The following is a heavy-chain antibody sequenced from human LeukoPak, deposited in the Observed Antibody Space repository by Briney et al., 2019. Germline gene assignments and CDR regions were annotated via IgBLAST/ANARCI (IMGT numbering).Heavy chain of an antibody. D-gene: IGHD6-6*01. CDR3: ARDYSSIAASLGFDP. CDR2: INPNSGGT. Sequence: GASVKVSCKASGYTFTGHYMHWVRQAPGQGLEWMGWINPNSGGTNYAQKFQGRVTMTRDTSISTAYMELSRLRSDDTAVYYCARDYSSIAASLGFDPWGQGTLVTVSS. V-gene: IGHV1-2*02. CDR1: GYTFTGHY. J-gene: IGHJ5*02.